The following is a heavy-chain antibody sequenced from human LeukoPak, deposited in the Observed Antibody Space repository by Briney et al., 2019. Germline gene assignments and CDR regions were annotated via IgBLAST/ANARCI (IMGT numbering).Heavy chain of an antibody. CDR1: GFTFSRYS. Sequence: GGSLRLSCAASGFTFSRYSMNWVREAPGKGLEWVSSISSSSSFIYYADSVKGRFTISRDNAKSTLYLHMNSLRGEDTAVYYCTRDAAGLDYWGQGTLVTVSS. CDR2: ISSSSSFI. V-gene: IGHV3-21*06. J-gene: IGHJ4*02. D-gene: IGHD1-14*01. CDR3: TRDAAGLDY.